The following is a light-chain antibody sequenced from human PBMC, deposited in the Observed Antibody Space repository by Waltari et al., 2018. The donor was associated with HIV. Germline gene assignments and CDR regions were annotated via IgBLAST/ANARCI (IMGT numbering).Light chain of an antibody. CDR3: LFYFSGFRPNWV. CDR2: ATT. V-gene: IGLV7-43*01. Sequence: QTVVTEEPSLTVSPGGTVTPTCSSSMGPVTMGSSANWFQQKPGQPPKALVFATTKTHSCTPDPFSGSLLGCDAVLTVSGVRPEDEADDYCLFYFSGFRPNWVFGGGTRLTVL. CDR1: MGPVTMGSS. J-gene: IGLJ3*02.